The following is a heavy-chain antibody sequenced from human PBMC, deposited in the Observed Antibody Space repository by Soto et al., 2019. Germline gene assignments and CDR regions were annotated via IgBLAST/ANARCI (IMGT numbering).Heavy chain of an antibody. J-gene: IGHJ4*02. CDR2: IPYDRSQK. Sequence: QVQLVESGGGVVQPGRSLRVSCSASGFTFSNFVMHWVRQGPGKGLEWVAIIPYDRSQKHYADSVKGRFTISRDNSNKALFLNMNSLRAEDTAVYYWAAMHYNFWSGSVDYWCQGIEVTVSS. D-gene: IGHD3-3*01. CDR1: GFTFSNFV. CDR3: AAMHYNFWSGSVDY. V-gene: IGHV3-30-3*01.